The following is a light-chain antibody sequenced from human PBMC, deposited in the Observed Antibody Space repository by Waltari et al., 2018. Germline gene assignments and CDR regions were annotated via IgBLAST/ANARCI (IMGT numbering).Light chain of an antibody. CDR3: SSQSSNDVVL. Sequence: QSALTQPASVSGSPGQSVPIFCAGTSNDVGGYNSVPWYQEHPGQAPRVIIYDVSDRPSGVSDRFSGSKSGNTASLTISGLQAEDEADYYCSSQSSNDVVLFGGGTKLTVL. CDR1: SNDVGGYNS. CDR2: DVS. J-gene: IGLJ2*01. V-gene: IGLV2-14*01.